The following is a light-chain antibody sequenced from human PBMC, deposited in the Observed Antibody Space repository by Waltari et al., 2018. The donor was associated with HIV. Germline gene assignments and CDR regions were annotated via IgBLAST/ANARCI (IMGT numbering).Light chain of an antibody. CDR3: TSYISSAIPV. V-gene: IGLV2-14*01. J-gene: IGLJ2*01. Sequence: QSALTQPASVSGSPGHSITISCTVTDTDHYDVSLYQHRPGEAPKVIIFEVVNRPSGVSNRFSGSRSGNTASLTISGLLAEDEADYFCTSYISSAIPVFGGGTKVTVL. CDR1: DTDHYD. CDR2: EVV.